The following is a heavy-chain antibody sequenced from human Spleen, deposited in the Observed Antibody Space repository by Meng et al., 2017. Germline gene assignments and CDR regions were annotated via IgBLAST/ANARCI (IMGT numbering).Heavy chain of an antibody. CDR3: AREQWFREDY. Sequence: GESLKISCAASGFTVSDYYMDWVRQAPGKGLEWIARTRNEANSHTTEHAASVKGRFTISRDDSKHSLYLQMNSLRAEDTAVYYCAREQWFREDYWGQGTLVTVSS. J-gene: IGHJ4*02. V-gene: IGHV3-72*01. D-gene: IGHD3-22*01. CDR1: GFTVSDYY. CDR2: TRNEANSHTT.